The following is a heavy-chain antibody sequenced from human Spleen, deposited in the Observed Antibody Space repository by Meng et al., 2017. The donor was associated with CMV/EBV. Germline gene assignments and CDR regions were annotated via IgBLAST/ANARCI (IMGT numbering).Heavy chain of an antibody. CDR2: ITWHGGSA. V-gene: IGHV3-20*04. Sequence: GESLKISCVASGFTFDDYGMIWVRHAPGKGLEWVSHITWHGGSAGYADSVKGRFTTSRDNAKNSLYLQMTSLRVEDTALYYCAKDSSYSSSSAFDYWGQGTLVTVSS. D-gene: IGHD6-6*01. J-gene: IGHJ4*02. CDR1: GFTFDDYG. CDR3: AKDSSYSSSSAFDY.